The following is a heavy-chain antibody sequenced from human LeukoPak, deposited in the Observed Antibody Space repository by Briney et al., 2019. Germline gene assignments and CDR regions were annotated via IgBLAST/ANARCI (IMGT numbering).Heavy chain of an antibody. CDR2: MSPNSGNT. CDR1: GYSFSIND. V-gene: IGHV1-8*01. D-gene: IGHD5-12*01. J-gene: IGHJ4*02. Sequence: GASVKVSCKASGYSFSINDINWVRQTTGQGLEWMGWMSPNSGNTGYAQKFQGRITMTKNTSISTAYMELSSLRSEDTAVYYCARDQSRGYGFDYWGQGTLVTVSS. CDR3: ARDQSRGYGFDY.